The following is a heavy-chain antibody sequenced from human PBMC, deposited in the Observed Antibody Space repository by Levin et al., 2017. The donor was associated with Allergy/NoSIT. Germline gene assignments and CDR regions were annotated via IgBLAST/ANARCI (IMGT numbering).Heavy chain of an antibody. D-gene: IGHD6-19*01. CDR1: GGSISSSSYY. J-gene: IGHJ5*02. CDR2: IYYSGST. Sequence: SETLSLTCTVSGGSISSSSYYWGWIRQPPGTGLEWIGSIYYSGSTYYNPSLKSRVTISVDTSKNQFSLKLSSVTAADTAVYYCASLWLDPSNWFDPWGQGTLVTVSS. V-gene: IGHV4-39*01. CDR3: ASLWLDPSNWFDP.